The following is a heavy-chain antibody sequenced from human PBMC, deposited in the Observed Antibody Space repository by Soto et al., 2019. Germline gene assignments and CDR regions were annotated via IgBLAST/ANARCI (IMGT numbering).Heavy chain of an antibody. V-gene: IGHV3-7*01. CDR3: ATEKDFLRLGVLDY. Sequence: GGSLRLSCAASGFTFSSYWMSWVRQAPGKGLEWVANIKQDGSEKYYVDSVKGRFTISRDNAKNSLYLQMNSLRAEDTAVYYCATEKDFLRLGVLDYWGQGTLVTVSS. D-gene: IGHD3-16*01. CDR1: GFTFSSYW. J-gene: IGHJ4*02. CDR2: IKQDGSEK.